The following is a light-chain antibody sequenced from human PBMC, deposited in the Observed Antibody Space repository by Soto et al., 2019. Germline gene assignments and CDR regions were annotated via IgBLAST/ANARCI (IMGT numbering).Light chain of an antibody. V-gene: IGLV2-14*01. CDR1: SGDVGGYYY. Sequence: QSALTQPASVSGSPGQSITISCTGTSGDVGGYYYVSWYQQLPGKAPKLMISEVSNRPSGVSNRFSGSKSGNTASLTISGLQAEDEADYYCSSTYARSNVFVFGTGTKLTVL. CDR3: SSTYARSNVFV. CDR2: EVS. J-gene: IGLJ1*01.